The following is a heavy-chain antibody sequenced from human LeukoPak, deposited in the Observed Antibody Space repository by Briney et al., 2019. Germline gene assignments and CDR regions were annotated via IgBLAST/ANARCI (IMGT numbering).Heavy chain of an antibody. CDR1: GGSISSITYY. CDR3: ARGTRGYGPETAFDY. Sequence: ASETLSLTCSVSGGSISSITYYWVWIRQPPGKGLEWFGSIYYSGSTYYNPSLKSRVTISVDTSNNQFSLWLTSVTAADTAVYYCARGTRGYGPETAFDYWGQGTLVTVSS. CDR2: IYYSGST. D-gene: IGHD5-12*01. J-gene: IGHJ4*02. V-gene: IGHV4-39*01.